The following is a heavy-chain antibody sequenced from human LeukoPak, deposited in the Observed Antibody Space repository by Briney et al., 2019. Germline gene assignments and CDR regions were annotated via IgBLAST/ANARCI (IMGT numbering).Heavy chain of an antibody. D-gene: IGHD2-2*01. CDR1: GYSFTIYW. CDR2: IYPGDSDT. CDR3: ARHGCSSTSCYDPYYYYYGMDV. J-gene: IGHJ6*02. V-gene: IGHV5-51*01. Sequence: GESLKISCKGSGYSFTIYWIGWVRQMPGKGLEWMGIIYPGDSDTRYSPSFQGQVTISADKSISTAYLQWSSLKASDTAMYYCARHGCSSTSCYDPYYYYYGMDVWGQGTTVTVSS.